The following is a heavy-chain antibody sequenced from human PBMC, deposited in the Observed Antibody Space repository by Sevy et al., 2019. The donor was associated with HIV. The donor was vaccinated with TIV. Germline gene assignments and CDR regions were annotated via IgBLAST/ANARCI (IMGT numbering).Heavy chain of an antibody. CDR1: GFTFSSYS. J-gene: IGHJ4*02. CDR3: AREQQLGGPWDY. CDR2: ISSSSSYI. D-gene: IGHD6-13*01. V-gene: IGHV3-21*01. Sequence: GWSLRLSCAASGFTFSSYSMNWVRQAPGKGLEWVSSISSSSSYIYYADSVKGRFTISRDNAKNSLYLQMNSLRAEDTAVYYCAREQQLGGPWDYWGQGTLVTVSS.